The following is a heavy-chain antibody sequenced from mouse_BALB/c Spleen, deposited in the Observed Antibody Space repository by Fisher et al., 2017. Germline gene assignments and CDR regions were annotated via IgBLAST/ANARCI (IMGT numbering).Heavy chain of an antibody. V-gene: IGHV1-69*02. D-gene: IGHD3-3*01. J-gene: IGHJ4*01. CDR3: ARRGTGAMDY. Sequence: EFKGKATLTVDKSSSTAYMQLSSLTSEDSAVYYCARRGTGAMDYWGQGTSVTVSS.